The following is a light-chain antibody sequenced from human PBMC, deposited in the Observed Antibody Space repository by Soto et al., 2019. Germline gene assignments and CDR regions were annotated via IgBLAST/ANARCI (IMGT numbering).Light chain of an antibody. CDR1: SSNIGSNT. V-gene: IGLV1-44*01. CDR3: AAWDDSLNAVV. J-gene: IGLJ2*01. CDR2: SNN. Sequence: QSVLTQPPSASGTPGQRVTISCSGSSSNIGSNTVNWYKQLPGTAPKLLIYSNNQRPSGVPDRFSGSKSGTSASLAISGLQSEDEADYYCAAWDDSLNAVVFGGGTKLTVL.